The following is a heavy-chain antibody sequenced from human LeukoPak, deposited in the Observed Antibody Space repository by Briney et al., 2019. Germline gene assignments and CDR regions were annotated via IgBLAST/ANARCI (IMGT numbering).Heavy chain of an antibody. CDR2: INPSGGST. Sequence: ASVTVSCKASGYTFTSYYMHWVRQAPGQGLEWMGIINPSGGSTSYAQKFQGRVTMTRDMSTSTVYMELSSLRSEGTAVYYCAADPYGDIVVVPAAIGWGQGTLVTVSS. J-gene: IGHJ4*02. V-gene: IGHV1-46*01. CDR1: GYTFTSYY. D-gene: IGHD2-2*01. CDR3: AADPYGDIVVVPAAIG.